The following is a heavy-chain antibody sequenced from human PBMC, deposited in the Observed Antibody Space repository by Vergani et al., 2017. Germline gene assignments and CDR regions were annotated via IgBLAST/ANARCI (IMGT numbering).Heavy chain of an antibody. D-gene: IGHD1-1*01. V-gene: IGHV3-11*04. Sequence: LEESGGGSVKPGGSLRLSCAASGFKFSDHYMSWIRQAPGKGLEWVSHISPGASTVSYTDSVTGLFTVSRDNDNNSLTLDMTPLRVEDTAVYSCAKNSGISTTRHYYAMDVWGQGTTVTVSS. J-gene: IGHJ6*02. CDR3: AKNSGISTTRHYYAMDV. CDR1: GFKFSDHY. CDR2: ISPGASTV.